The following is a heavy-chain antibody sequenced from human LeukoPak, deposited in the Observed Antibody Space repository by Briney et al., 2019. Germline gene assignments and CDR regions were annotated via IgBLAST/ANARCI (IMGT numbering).Heavy chain of an antibody. V-gene: IGHV1-69*05. CDR1: GGTFSSYA. CDR3: ARVITALDAEYFDY. Sequence: SVKVSCKASGGTFSSYAISWVRQAPGQGLEWMGGIIPIFGTANYAQKFQGRVTITTDESTSTAYMELSSLRSEDTAVYYCARVITALDAEYFDYWGQGTLVTASS. D-gene: IGHD1-20*01. CDR2: IIPIFGTA. J-gene: IGHJ4*02.